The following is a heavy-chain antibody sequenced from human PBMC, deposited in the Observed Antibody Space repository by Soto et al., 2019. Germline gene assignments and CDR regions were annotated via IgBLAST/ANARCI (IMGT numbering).Heavy chain of an antibody. Sequence: SETLSLTCAAYGGSFSGYYWSWIRQPPGKGLEWMGEINHSGSTNYNPSLKSRVTISVDTSKNQFSLKLSSVTAADTAVYYCARGGPGDSVSGSYRDLFDYWGQGTLVTISS. CDR2: INHSGST. CDR3: ARGGPGDSVSGSYRDLFDY. CDR1: GGSFSGYY. D-gene: IGHD3-16*01. J-gene: IGHJ4*02. V-gene: IGHV4-34*01.